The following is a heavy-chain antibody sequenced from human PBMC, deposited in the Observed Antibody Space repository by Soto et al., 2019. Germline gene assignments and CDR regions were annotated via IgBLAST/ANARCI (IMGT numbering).Heavy chain of an antibody. CDR1: GGSISSSSYY. Sequence: QLQLQESGPGLVKPSETLSLTCTVSGGSISSSSYYWGWIRQPPGKGLEWIGSIYYSGSTYYNPSLKSRVTISVDTSKNQFSLNLSSVTAADTAMYYCARVGYCLSTSCPSLNYWGQGTLVTVSS. D-gene: IGHD2-2*01. CDR2: IYYSGST. V-gene: IGHV4-39*01. J-gene: IGHJ4*02. CDR3: ARVGYCLSTSCPSLNY.